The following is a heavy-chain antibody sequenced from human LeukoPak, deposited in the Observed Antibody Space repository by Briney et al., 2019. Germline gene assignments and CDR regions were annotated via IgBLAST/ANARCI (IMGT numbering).Heavy chain of an antibody. CDR3: AREADYGSGSYGYYYYYYMDV. D-gene: IGHD3-10*01. CDR2: IYTSGST. CDR1: GGSISSGSYY. V-gene: IGHV4-61*02. Sequence: PSETLSLTCTVSGGSISSGSYYWSWIRQPAGKGLEWIGRIYTSGSTNYNPSLKSRVTISVDTSKNQFSLKLSSVTAADTAVYYCAREADYGSGSYGYYYYYYMDVWGKGTTVTISS. J-gene: IGHJ6*03.